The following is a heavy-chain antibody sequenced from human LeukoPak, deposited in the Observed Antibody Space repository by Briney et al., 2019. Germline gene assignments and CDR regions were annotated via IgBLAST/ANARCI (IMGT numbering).Heavy chain of an antibody. D-gene: IGHD6-13*01. CDR1: GGSISSYY. J-gene: IGHJ4*02. CDR3: ARGYSTSWYED. CDR2: TYYSGST. V-gene: IGHV4-59*08. Sequence: SETLSLTCTVSGGSISSYYWSWIRQPPGKGLEWIGYTYYSGSTNYNPSLKSRVTISVDTSKNQFSLKLNSVTAADTAVYYCARGYSTSWYEDWGQGTLVTVSS.